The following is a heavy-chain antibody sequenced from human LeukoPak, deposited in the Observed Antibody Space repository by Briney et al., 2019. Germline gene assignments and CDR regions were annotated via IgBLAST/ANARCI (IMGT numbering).Heavy chain of an antibody. V-gene: IGHV1-69*01. J-gene: IGHJ4*02. CDR3: ASFSGIAARQPMYYFDY. Sequence: SVKVSCKASGGTFSSYAISWVRQAPGQGLEWMGGITPIFGTANYAQKFQGRVTITADESTSTAYMELSSLRSEDTAVYYCASFSGIAARQPMYYFDYWGQGTLVTVSS. CDR1: GGTFSSYA. D-gene: IGHD6-6*01. CDR2: ITPIFGTA.